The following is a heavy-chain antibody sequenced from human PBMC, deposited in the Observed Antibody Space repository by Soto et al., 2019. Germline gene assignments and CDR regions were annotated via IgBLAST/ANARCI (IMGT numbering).Heavy chain of an antibody. CDR1: GFTFSSCA. J-gene: IGHJ4*02. CDR2: IKQDGSHK. D-gene: IGHD1-26*01. V-gene: IGHV3-7*01. CDR3: ATSTGAPGNY. Sequence: GGSLRLSCAASGFTFSSCAMGWARQAPGKGLEWVANIKQDGSHKYYVPSVKGRFTISRDNAKNSLYLQMNSLRAEDAAVYYCATSTGAPGNYWGQGTLVTVPQ.